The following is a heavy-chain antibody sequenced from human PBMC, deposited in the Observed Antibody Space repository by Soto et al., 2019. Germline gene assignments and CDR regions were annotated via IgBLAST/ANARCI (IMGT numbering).Heavy chain of an antibody. J-gene: IGHJ4*02. D-gene: IGHD3-9*01. V-gene: IGHV1-18*04. CDR3: ARLGMYYDILTGYYRPYYFDY. CDR1: GYTFTSYG. CDR2: ISAYNGNT. Sequence: QVQLVQSGAEVKKPGASVKVSCKASGYTFTSYGISWVRQAPGQGLEWMGWISAYNGNTNYAQKLQGRVTMTTDTSMSTAYMELRSLRSDDTAVYYCARLGMYYDILTGYYRPYYFDYWGQGTLVTVSS.